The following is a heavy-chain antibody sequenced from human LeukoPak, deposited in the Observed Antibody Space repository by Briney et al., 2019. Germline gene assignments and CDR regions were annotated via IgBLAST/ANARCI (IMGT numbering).Heavy chain of an antibody. CDR3: ARDQIAAAGTNAFDI. Sequence: PSETLSLTCTVSGGSISSYYWSWIRQPAGKGLEWIGRIYTSGSTNYNPSLKSRVTISVDTSKNQFSLKLSSVTAADTAVYYCARDQIAAAGTNAFDIWGQGTMVTVSS. CDR1: GGSISSYY. J-gene: IGHJ3*02. D-gene: IGHD6-13*01. CDR2: IYTSGST. V-gene: IGHV4-4*07.